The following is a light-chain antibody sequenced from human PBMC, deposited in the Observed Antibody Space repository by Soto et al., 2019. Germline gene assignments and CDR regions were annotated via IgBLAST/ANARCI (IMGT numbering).Light chain of an antibody. J-gene: IGLJ1*01. CDR3: CSYTSSSTYV. CDR2: DVS. Sequence: QSVLTQPPSASGSPGQSVTISCTGTSSDVGGYNYVSWCQQHPGKAPKLMIYDVSNRPSGVSNRFSGSKSGNTASLTISGLQAEDEADYYCCSYTSSSTYVFGTGTKVTVL. V-gene: IGLV2-14*01. CDR1: SSDVGGYNY.